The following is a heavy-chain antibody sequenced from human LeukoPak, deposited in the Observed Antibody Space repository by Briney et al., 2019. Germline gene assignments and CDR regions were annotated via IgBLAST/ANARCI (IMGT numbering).Heavy chain of an antibody. J-gene: IGHJ4*02. D-gene: IGHD1-26*01. Sequence: ASVKVSCKASGGTFSSYAISWVRQAPGQGLEWMGGIIPIFGTANYAQKFQGRVTITADESTSTAFMELSSLRSEDTAVYYCARLQWELLPVGDYWGQGTLVTVSS. V-gene: IGHV1-69*13. CDR2: IIPIFGTA. CDR1: GGTFSSYA. CDR3: ARLQWELLPVGDY.